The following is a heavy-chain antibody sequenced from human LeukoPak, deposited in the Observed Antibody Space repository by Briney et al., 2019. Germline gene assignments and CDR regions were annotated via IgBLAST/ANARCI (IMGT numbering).Heavy chain of an antibody. CDR2: IGSSGGST. Sequence: GGSLGLSCGASGFTFSAYAMSWVRQAPGKGLEWVSGIGSSGGSTYYADSVKGRLTISRDNSKNTLYLQMNSLRAEDAAVYYCATKGEGMDVWGKGTTVTVSS. CDR1: GFTFSAYA. J-gene: IGHJ6*04. V-gene: IGHV3-23*01. CDR3: ATKGEGMDV.